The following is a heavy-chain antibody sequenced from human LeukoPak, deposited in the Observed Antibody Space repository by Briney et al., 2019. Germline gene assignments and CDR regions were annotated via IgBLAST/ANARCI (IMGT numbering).Heavy chain of an antibody. J-gene: IGHJ2*01. D-gene: IGHD6-13*01. CDR2: IYYSGRT. CDR1: GGSISSGDYY. V-gene: IGHV4-30-4*01. Sequence: PSQTLSLTCTVSGGSISSGDYYWSWIRQPPGKGLEWIGYIYYSGRTFYNPSLKSRVTISVDTSKNQFSLKLSSVTAADTAVYYCARELNRVAAAGTLGLWYFDLWGGGTLVTVSS. CDR3: ARELNRVAAAGTLGLWYFDL.